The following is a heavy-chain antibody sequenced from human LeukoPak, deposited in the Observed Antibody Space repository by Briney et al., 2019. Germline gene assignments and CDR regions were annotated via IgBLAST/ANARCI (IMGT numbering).Heavy chain of an antibody. CDR1: GFTFSSYG. V-gene: IGHV3-30*18. J-gene: IGHJ4*02. Sequence: GGSLRLSCAASGFTFSSYGMHWVRQAPGKGLEWVAVISYDGSNKYYAGSAKGRFTISRDNSKNTLYLQMNSLRAEDTAVYYCAKGGGVQWLPEYWGQGTLVTVSS. CDR3: AKGGGVQWLPEY. CDR2: ISYDGSNK. D-gene: IGHD6-19*01.